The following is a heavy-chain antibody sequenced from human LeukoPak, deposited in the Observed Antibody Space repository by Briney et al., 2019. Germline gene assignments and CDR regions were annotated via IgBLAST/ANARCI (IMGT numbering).Heavy chain of an antibody. V-gene: IGHV3-15*07. CDR1: GFTFSNAW. J-gene: IGHJ4*02. CDR2: IKSKTDGGTT. Sequence: GGSLRLSCAASGFTFSNAWMNWVRQAPGKGLEWVGRIKSKTDGGTTDYAAPVKGRFTISRDDSKNALYLQMNSLKTEDTAVYYCSTTYYYDSSEGYWGQGTLVTVSS. CDR3: STTYYYDSSEGY. D-gene: IGHD3-22*01.